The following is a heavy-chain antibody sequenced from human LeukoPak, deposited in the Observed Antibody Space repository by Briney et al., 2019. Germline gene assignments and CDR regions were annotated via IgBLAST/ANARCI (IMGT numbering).Heavy chain of an antibody. V-gene: IGHV3-64D*09. J-gene: IGHJ3*02. CDR1: GFTFSSYA. CDR3: LKTLISLSGTGVFHI. CDR2: ISSNGGST. Sequence: PGGSLRLSCSASGFTFSSYAMHWGRQAPGKGLEYVSVISSNGGSTYYADSVKGRFTISRDNSKNTLYLQMSSLRAEDTAVYYCLKTLISLSGTGVFHIWGQGTMVTVSS. D-gene: IGHD6-13*01.